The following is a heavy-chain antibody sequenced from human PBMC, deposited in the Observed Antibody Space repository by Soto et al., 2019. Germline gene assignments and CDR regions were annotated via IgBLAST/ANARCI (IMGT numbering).Heavy chain of an antibody. Sequence: QVQLVQSGAEVKKPGSSVKVACKGSGDTFHRHALSWVRQAPGQGLEWMGGIIPMFGTANYAQKFQGRVTITAATSTSTAYMELSSLRFEDTAFYYCAVIGYDLDYCGQGTLVAVSS. CDR3: AVIGYDLDY. V-gene: IGHV1-69*06. J-gene: IGHJ4*02. CDR1: GDTFHRHA. CDR2: IIPMFGTA. D-gene: IGHD5-12*01.